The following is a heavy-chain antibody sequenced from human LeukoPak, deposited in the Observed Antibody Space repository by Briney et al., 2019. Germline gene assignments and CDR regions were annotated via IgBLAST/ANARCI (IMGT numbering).Heavy chain of an antibody. CDR3: ARQFGGYYYP. CDR2: ISSSSSTI. J-gene: IGHJ5*02. D-gene: IGHD3-22*01. V-gene: IGHV3-48*01. Sequence: GGSLRLSCAASGFTFSSYEMNWVRQAPGKGLEWVSYISSSSSTIYYADSVKGRFTISRDNAKNSLYLQMNSLRAADTAVYYCARQFGGYYYPWGQGTLVTVSS. CDR1: GFTFSSYE.